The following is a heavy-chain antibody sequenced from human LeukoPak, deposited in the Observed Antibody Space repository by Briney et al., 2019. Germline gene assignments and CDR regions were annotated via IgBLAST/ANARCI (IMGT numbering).Heavy chain of an antibody. V-gene: IGHV4-34*01. D-gene: IGHD3-10*01. CDR1: GGSFSGYY. CDR3: ARGGKMVRGVLSWFDP. J-gene: IGHJ5*02. Sequence: PSETLSLTCAVYGGSFSGYYWSWIRQPPGKGLEWIGEINHSGSTNYNPSLKSRVTISVDTSKNQFSLKLSSVTAADTAVYYCARGGKMVRGVLSWFDPWGQGTLVTVSS. CDR2: INHSGST.